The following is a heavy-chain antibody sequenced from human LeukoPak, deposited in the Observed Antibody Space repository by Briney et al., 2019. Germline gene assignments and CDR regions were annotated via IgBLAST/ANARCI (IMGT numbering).Heavy chain of an antibody. CDR2: IYYSGRT. CDR3: ARQSMETGYRSSWHDY. V-gene: IGHV4-39*01. D-gene: IGHD6-13*01. Sequence: SETLSLTCTVPGGSISSSSYYWGWIRQPPGKGLEWIGSIYYSGRTYYNPSLKRRLTISVDTSKNQFSLKLSSVTAADTAVYYCARQSMETGYRSSWHDYWGQGTLVTVSS. CDR1: GGSISSSSYY. J-gene: IGHJ4*02.